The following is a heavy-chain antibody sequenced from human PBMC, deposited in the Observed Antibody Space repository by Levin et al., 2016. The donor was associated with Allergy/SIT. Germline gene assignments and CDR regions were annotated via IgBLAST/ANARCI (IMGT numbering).Heavy chain of an antibody. CDR1: GGSISSSSYY. CDR3: ARQHAPDYGGHSFSDY. CDR2: IYYSGST. V-gene: IGHV4-39*01. J-gene: IGHJ4*02. Sequence: SETLSLTCTVSGGSISSSSYYWGWIRQPPGKGLEWIGSIYYSGSTYYNPPLKSRVTISVDTSKNQFSLKLSSVTAADTAVYYCARQHAPDYGGHSFSDYWGQGTLVTVSS. D-gene: IGHD4-23*01.